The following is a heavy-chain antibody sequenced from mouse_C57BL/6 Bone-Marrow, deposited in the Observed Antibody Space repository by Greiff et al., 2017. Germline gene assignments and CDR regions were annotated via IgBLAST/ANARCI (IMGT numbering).Heavy chain of an antibody. Sequence: VQLQQSGPELVKPGASVKLSCKASGYTFTSYWMHWVKQRPGQGLEWIGMIHPNSGSTNYNEKFKSKATLTVDKSSSTAYMQLSSLTSEDSAVYYCASRRAGTSDYWGQGTTLTVSS. CDR2: IHPNSGST. V-gene: IGHV1-64*01. J-gene: IGHJ2*01. CDR3: ASRRAGTSDY. CDR1: GYTFTSYW. D-gene: IGHD3-1*01.